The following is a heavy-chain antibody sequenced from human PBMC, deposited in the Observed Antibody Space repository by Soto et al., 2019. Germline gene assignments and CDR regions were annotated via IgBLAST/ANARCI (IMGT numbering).Heavy chain of an antibody. V-gene: IGHV3-48*01. D-gene: IGHD1-26*01. J-gene: IGHJ4*02. CDR3: ARGTPGSSDYHYFEY. CDR1: GFTSSSHS. Sequence: EVQLVESGGGLVQPGGSLRLSCAASGFTSSSHSMSWVRQAPGKGLEWLSHIRASSGLTYYADSVKDRFTISRDDAKSLQYLQKSHLRAEDTAVYYCARGTPGSSDYHYFEYWGQGALVTVSA. CDR2: IRASSGLT.